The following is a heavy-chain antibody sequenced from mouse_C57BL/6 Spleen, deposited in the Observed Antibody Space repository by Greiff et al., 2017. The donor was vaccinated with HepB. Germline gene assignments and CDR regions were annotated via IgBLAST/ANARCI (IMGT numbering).Heavy chain of an antibody. D-gene: IGHD3-2*02. CDR3: ARKGTAQAIDY. CDR1: GYSFTGYY. J-gene: IGHJ2*01. CDR2: INPSTGGT. V-gene: IGHV1-42*01. Sequence: EVKLQQSGPELVKPGASVKISCKASGYSFTGYYMNWVKQSPGKSLEWIGEINPSTGGTTYNQKFKAKATLTVDKSSSTAYMQLKSLTSEDSAVYYCARKGTAQAIDYWGQGTTLTVSS.